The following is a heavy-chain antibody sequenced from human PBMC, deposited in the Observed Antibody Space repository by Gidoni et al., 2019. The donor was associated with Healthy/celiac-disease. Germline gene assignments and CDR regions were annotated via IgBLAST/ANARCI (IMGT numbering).Heavy chain of an antibody. V-gene: IGHV3-21*01. CDR2: ISSSSSYI. CDR3: ARDSGSGWYEGYYYMDV. D-gene: IGHD6-19*01. Sequence: EVQLVASGGGLVKPGGSLRLSCAASGFTFSSYSMNWVRQAPGKGLEWVSSISSSSSYIYYADSVKGRFTISRDNAKNSLYLQMNSLRAEDTAVYYCARDSGSGWYEGYYYMDVWGKGTTVTVSS. J-gene: IGHJ6*03. CDR1: GFTFSSYS.